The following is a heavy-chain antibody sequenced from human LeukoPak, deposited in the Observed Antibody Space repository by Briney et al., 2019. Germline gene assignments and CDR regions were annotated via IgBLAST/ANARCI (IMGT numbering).Heavy chain of an antibody. J-gene: IGHJ3*02. V-gene: IGHV4-38-2*02. CDR2: INHSGNT. Sequence: PSETLSLTCTVSDYSISSDYYWGWIRQPPGKGLEWIGSINHSGNTYYNPSLRCRVTMSVDTSKKQFSLKLSFVTAADTAVYYCARTVGGGARSRAFDIWGHGTVVTVSS. D-gene: IGHD4-23*01. CDR3: ARTVGGGARSRAFDI. CDR1: DYSISSDYY.